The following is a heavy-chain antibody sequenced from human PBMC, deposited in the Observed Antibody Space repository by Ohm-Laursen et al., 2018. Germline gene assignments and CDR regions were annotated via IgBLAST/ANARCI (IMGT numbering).Heavy chain of an antibody. J-gene: IGHJ4*02. CDR1: GGTFSSYA. D-gene: IGHD3-22*01. Sequence: VASVKVSCKASGGTFSSYAISWVRQAPGQGLEWMGGIIPIFGTANYAQKFQGRVTITADESTSTAYMELSSLRSEDTAVYYCARGRPDSSGYYRPYYFDYWGQGTLVTVSS. V-gene: IGHV1-69*13. CDR3: ARGRPDSSGYYRPYYFDY. CDR2: IIPIFGTA.